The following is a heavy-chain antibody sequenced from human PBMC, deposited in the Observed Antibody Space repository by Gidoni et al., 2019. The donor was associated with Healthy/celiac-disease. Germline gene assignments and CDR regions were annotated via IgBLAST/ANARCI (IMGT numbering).Heavy chain of an antibody. CDR2: ISGSGGST. CDR3: ARGDGDWLFLFDY. J-gene: IGHJ4*02. V-gene: IGHV3-23*01. CDR1: GFTFSSYA. Sequence: EVQLLASGGGLVQPGGSLRLSCAASGFTFSSYAMSWVRQAPGKGLEWVSAISGSGGSTYYADSVKGRFTISRDNSKNTLYLQMNSLRAEDTAVYYCARGDGDWLFLFDYWGQGTLVTVSS. D-gene: IGHD3-9*01.